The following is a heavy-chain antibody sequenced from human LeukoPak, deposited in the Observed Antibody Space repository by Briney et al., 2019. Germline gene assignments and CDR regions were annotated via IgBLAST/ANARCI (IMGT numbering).Heavy chain of an antibody. CDR3: ARHETTPTGPGDY. V-gene: IGHV4-39*01. D-gene: IGHD1-1*01. J-gene: IGHJ4*02. CDR1: GGSISSSSYY. Sequence: RSSETLSLTCTVSGGSISSSSYYWGWIRQPPGKGLEWIGSIYYSGSTYYNPSLKSRVTISVDTSKNQFSLKLSSVTAADTAVYYCARHETTPTGPGDYWGQGTLVTVSS. CDR2: IYYSGST.